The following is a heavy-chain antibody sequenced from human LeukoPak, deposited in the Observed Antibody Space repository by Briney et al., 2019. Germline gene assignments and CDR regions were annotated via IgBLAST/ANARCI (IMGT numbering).Heavy chain of an antibody. D-gene: IGHD3-10*01. J-gene: IGHJ3*02. CDR3: ARHESEGWGNYYKGAFDM. V-gene: IGHV4-4*02. Sequence: SGTLSLTCGVSGGSISTTNWWTWVRQPPGEGLEWIGEVHLSGRTHYNPSLESRVTMSVDMSENHISLRLTSVTAADTAVYYCARHESEGWGNYYKGAFDMWGQGTMVTVSS. CDR2: VHLSGRT. CDR1: GGSISTTNW.